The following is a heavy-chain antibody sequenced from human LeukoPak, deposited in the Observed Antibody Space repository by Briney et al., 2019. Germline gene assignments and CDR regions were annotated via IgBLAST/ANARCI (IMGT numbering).Heavy chain of an antibody. V-gene: IGHV1-18*01. D-gene: IGHD1-26*01. J-gene: IGHJ6*03. Sequence: ASVNLSRKASGYTFTSYGLRCVRQAPGQGLEWMGWISAYNGNTSYAQKLQGRVTMTTDTSTSTAYMELRSLRSDDTAVYYCARDSIGGSYLNYYYYSMDVSRKGTTVTVSS. CDR2: ISAYNGNT. CDR1: GYTFTSYG. CDR3: ARDSIGGSYLNYYYYSMDV.